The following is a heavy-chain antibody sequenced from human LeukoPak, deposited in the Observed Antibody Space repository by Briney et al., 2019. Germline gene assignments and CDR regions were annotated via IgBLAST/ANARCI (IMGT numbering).Heavy chain of an antibody. CDR3: ARGGWSLGYCSSSSCLDWFDP. J-gene: IGHJ5*02. CDR1: RYTFTDYY. D-gene: IGHD2-2*01. Sequence: GASVKVSCKASRYTFTDYYMHWVRQAPGQGLEWMGWINPNSGGTNYAQKSQGRVTMTRDTSISTAYMELSRLRSDDTAVYYCARGGWSLGYCSSSSCLDWFDPWGQGTLVTVSS. CDR2: INPNSGGT. V-gene: IGHV1-2*02.